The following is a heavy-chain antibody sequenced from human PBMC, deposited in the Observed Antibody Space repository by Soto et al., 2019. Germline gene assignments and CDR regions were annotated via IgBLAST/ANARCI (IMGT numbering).Heavy chain of an antibody. CDR3: AKDLALVRGVIFDRDV. CDR2: ISYDGSKE. CDR1: GVIFSNYG. J-gene: IGHJ6*02. V-gene: IGHV3-30*18. Sequence: QVHLVESGGGVVHPGRSLRLSCAASGVIFSNYGMHWVRQAPGKGLVRVAVISYDGSKEYYGDSVKGRFTISRDNSKNTLYLQMNNLRDEDTAVYYCAKDLALVRGVIFDRDVWGQGTTVTFS. D-gene: IGHD3-10*01.